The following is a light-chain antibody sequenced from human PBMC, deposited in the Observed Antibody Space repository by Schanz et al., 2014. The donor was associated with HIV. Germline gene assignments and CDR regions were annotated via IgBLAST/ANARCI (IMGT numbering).Light chain of an antibody. CDR2: EVS. J-gene: IGLJ2*01. CDR1: SSDVGAYNY. Sequence: QSALTQPPSASGSPGQSVTISCTGTSSDVGAYNYVSWYQQHPGKAPKLMIYEVSKRPSGVPDRFSGSKSGSTASLTISGLQPEDEADYYCISYTSDTVLFGGGTKLTVL. V-gene: IGLV2-8*01. CDR3: ISYTSDTVL.